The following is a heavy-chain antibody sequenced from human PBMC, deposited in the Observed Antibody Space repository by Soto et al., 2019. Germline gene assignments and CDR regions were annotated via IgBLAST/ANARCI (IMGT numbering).Heavy chain of an antibody. V-gene: IGHV4-31*03. Sequence: LSLTCTVSGDSISGGASFWSWIRQPPGKGLEWIANVYYSGSSYYNPSLKSRLTISVDTTKNQFSLQLKSMTAADTAVYYCAKLSCTSSTCYFPGWFDPWGQGTLVTVS. CDR1: GDSISGGASF. D-gene: IGHD2-2*01. CDR3: AKLSCTSSTCYFPGWFDP. CDR2: VYYSGSS. J-gene: IGHJ5*02.